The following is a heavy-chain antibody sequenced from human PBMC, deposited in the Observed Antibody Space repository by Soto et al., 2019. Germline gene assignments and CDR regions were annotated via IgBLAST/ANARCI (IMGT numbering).Heavy chain of an antibody. Sequence: SDTLSLTCTVSGGSINSGGYSWTWIRQPPGKGLEWIGYIYYSGSTYYNPSLKSRVTISVDTSKNQFSLKLGSVTAADTAVYYCARDHYVYDILTGYGYYYGMDVWGQGTTVTVSS. J-gene: IGHJ6*02. V-gene: IGHV4-30-2*05. CDR2: IYYSGST. D-gene: IGHD3-9*01. CDR3: ARDHYVYDILTGYGYYYGMDV. CDR1: GGSINSGGYS.